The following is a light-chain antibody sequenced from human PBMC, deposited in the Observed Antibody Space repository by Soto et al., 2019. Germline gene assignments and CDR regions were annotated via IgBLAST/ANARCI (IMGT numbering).Light chain of an antibody. J-gene: IGKJ1*01. CDR2: DAS. CDR1: QTITRW. Sequence: IQMTQSPSTLSASVGDRVTITCRAIQTITRWMAWYQQKPGKAPKLLIYDASTLESGVPSRFSGSRSGTEFTLTISSLQPDDFATYYCQQYNSYSWTFGQGTKVDI. V-gene: IGKV1-5*01. CDR3: QQYNSYSWT.